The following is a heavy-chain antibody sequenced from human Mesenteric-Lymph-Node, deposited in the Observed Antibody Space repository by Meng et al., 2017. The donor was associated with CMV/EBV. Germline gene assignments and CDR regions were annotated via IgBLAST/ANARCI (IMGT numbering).Heavy chain of an antibody. CDR1: GDSVSSDSAA. CDR3: ARGEMGGSYYIDY. D-gene: IGHD3-10*01. Sequence: SQTLSLTCAISGDSVSSDSAAWNWIRQSPSRGLEWLGRTYYRSKWYNEYAPSVKSRITFDPDTSRSQFSLQLNSVTPEDTAVYYCARGEMGGSYYIDYWGPGTLVTVSS. CDR2: TYYRSKWYN. J-gene: IGHJ4*02. V-gene: IGHV6-1*01.